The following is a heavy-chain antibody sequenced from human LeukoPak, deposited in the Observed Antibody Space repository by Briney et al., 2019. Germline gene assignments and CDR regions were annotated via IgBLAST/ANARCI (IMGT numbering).Heavy chain of an antibody. J-gene: IGHJ4*02. CDR3: ARDRGSGSDY. Sequence: GGSLRLSCAASGFTFSSYSMNWVRQAPGKGLEWVSYISSSSSTIYYADSVEGRFTISRDNAKNSLYLQMNSLRAEDSAVYYCARDRGSGSDYWGQGTLVTVSS. CDR2: ISSSSSTI. CDR1: GFTFSSYS. V-gene: IGHV3-48*04. D-gene: IGHD6-19*01.